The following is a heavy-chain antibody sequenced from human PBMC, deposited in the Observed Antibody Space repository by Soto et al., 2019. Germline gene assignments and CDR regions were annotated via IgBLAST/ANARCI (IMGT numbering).Heavy chain of an antibody. CDR2: IYWDDDK. D-gene: IGHD5-12*01. CDR1: GFSLSTNGVG. V-gene: IGHV2-5*02. CDR3: AHTITVDIFYYYYMDV. J-gene: IGHJ6*03. Sequence: SGPTLVNPTQTLTLTFTFSGFSLSTNGVGVGWVRQPPGKALEWLALIYWDDDKRYSPSLESRLTITKDTSKNQVVLTMTNMDPMDTATYYCAHTITVDIFYYYYMDVWGKGTTVTVSS.